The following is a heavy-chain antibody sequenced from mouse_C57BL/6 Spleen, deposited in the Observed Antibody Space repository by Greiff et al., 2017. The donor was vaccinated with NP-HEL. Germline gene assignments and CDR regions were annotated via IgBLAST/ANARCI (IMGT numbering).Heavy chain of an antibody. D-gene: IGHD2-4*01. J-gene: IGHJ2*01. CDR2: ISSGSSTI. Sequence: EVKLMESGGGLVKPGGSLKLSCAASGFTFSDYGMHWVRQAPEKGLEWVAYISSGSSTIYYVDTVKGRFTISRDNAKNTLFLQMTSLRSEDTAMYYCARNEYDGRALGYWGQGTTLTVSS. CDR3: ARNEYDGRALGY. CDR1: GFTFSDYG. V-gene: IGHV5-17*01.